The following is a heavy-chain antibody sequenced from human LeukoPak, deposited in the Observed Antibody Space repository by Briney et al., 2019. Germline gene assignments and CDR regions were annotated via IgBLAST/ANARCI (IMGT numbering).Heavy chain of an antibody. V-gene: IGHV4-38-2*02. CDR2: LYRNGDT. CDR1: GGSISTDCY. J-gene: IGHJ4*02. CDR3: ARVPGGSSTSDGFDY. Sequence: SETLSLTCTVSGGSISTDCYWGWVRQPPGNGLEWIGALYRNGDTYYNPSLKSRVTISLDPSKNQFSLRLNSVTAADTAVYYCARVPGGSSTSDGFDYWGQGTLVTVSS. D-gene: IGHD2-2*01.